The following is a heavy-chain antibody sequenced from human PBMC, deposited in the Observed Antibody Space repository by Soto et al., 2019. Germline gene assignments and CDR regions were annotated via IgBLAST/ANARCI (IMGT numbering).Heavy chain of an antibody. Sequence: SETLSLTCTVSGGSISRYYWSWIRQPPGKGLEWIGYMYNTGSTVYNPSFNSRVTISVDTSKNQFSLKLNSVTAADTAVYYCARDLWGYCGTDCYPLDVWGKGTTVTVSS. CDR1: GGSISRYY. V-gene: IGHV4-59*01. CDR3: ARDLWGYCGTDCYPLDV. J-gene: IGHJ6*04. CDR2: MYNTGST. D-gene: IGHD2-21*02.